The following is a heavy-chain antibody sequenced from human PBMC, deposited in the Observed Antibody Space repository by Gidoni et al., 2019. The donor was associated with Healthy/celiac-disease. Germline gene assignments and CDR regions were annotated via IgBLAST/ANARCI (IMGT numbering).Heavy chain of an antibody. CDR2: INPNSGGT. CDR1: GYTFTGYY. CDR3: ARGNNILTGYSPQDY. Sequence: QVQLVQSGAEVKKPGASVKVSCKASGYTFTGYYMHWVRQAPGQGLEWMGWINPNSGGTNYAQKFQGWVTMTRDTSISTAYMELSRLRSDDTAVYYCARGNNILTGYSPQDYWGQGTLVTVSS. V-gene: IGHV1-2*04. J-gene: IGHJ4*02. D-gene: IGHD3-9*01.